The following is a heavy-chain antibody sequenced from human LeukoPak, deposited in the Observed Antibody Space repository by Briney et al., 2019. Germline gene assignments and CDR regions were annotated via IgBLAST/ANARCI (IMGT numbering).Heavy chain of an antibody. CDR1: GFTFNTYW. CDR3: ARDLRYGMDV. V-gene: IGHV3-74*01. Sequence: GGSLRLSCAASGFTFNTYWMHWVRQAPGEGLGWVSHIVGGGSSTSYADSVKGRFTISRDNAKNTLYLQMNSLRAEDTAVYYCARDLRYGMDVWGQGTTVTVSS. J-gene: IGHJ6*02. CDR2: IVGGGSST.